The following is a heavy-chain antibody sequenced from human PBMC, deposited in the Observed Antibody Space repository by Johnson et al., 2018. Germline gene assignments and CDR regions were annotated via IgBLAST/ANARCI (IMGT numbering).Heavy chain of an antibody. CDR1: GYTFTSSY. V-gene: IGHV1-46*01. D-gene: IGHD2/OR15-2a*01. CDR3: ARVKDGEYSDGYDAFDI. Sequence: QVQLVQSGAEVKKPGASVKVSCKASGYTFTSSYIHWVRQAPGQGLEWMGIINPSSGSTTYAQKFQGRVTMTRDTSTGTVDMEVSSLRYEDTAVNYCARVKDGEYSDGYDAFDIWGQGTMVTVSS. J-gene: IGHJ3*02. CDR2: INPSSGST.